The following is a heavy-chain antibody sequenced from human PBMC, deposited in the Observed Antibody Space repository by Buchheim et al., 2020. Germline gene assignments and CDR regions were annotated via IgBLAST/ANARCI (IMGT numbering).Heavy chain of an antibody. V-gene: IGHV3-23*01. CDR1: GFTFSSYA. D-gene: IGHD6-6*01. CDR3: AKVDVGSSSHYYYGMDV. Sequence: EVQLLESGGGLVQPGGSLRLSCAASGFTFSSYAMSWVRQAPGKGLEWVSAISGSGGSTYYADSVTGRFTISRDNSKNTLYLPMNSLRAEDTAVYYCAKVDVGSSSHYYYGMDVWGQGTT. J-gene: IGHJ6*02. CDR2: ISGSGGST.